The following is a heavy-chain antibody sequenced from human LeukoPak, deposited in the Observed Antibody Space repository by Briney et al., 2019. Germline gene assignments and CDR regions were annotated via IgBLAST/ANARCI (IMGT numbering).Heavy chain of an antibody. D-gene: IGHD3-16*01. CDR1: GGSISSYY. V-gene: IGHV4-59*01. Sequence: SETLSLTCTVSGGSISSYYWSWIRQPPGKGLEWIGYIYYSGSTNYNPSLKSRVTISVDTSKNQFSLKLSSVTAADTAVYYCVREGGAFDIWGQGTMVTVSS. J-gene: IGHJ3*02. CDR2: IYYSGST. CDR3: VREGGAFDI.